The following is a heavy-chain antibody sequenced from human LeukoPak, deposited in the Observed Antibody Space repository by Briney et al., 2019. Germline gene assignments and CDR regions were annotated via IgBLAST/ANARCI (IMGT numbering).Heavy chain of an antibody. CDR1: GYTFTGYY. D-gene: IGHD6-13*01. J-gene: IGHJ4*02. CDR2: INPNSGGT. Sequence: ASVTVSCKASGYTFTGYYMHWVRQAPGQGLERMGWINPNSGGTNYAQKFQGRVTMTRDTSINTAYMELSRLRSDDTAVYYCTRAASGTYSFDYWGQGALVTVSS. V-gene: IGHV1-2*02. CDR3: TRAASGTYSFDY.